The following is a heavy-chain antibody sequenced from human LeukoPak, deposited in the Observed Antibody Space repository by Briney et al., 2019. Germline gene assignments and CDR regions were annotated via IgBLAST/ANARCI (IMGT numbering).Heavy chain of an antibody. CDR3: VKGRYCGGTSCSYFDC. Sequence: PGGSLRLSCVASGFIFSTYGMSWVRRAPEKGLEWVSTITAGGGSTYYADSVKGRFTISRDNSKNTLYLQMNSLRAKDTAIYYCVKGRYCGGTSCSYFDCWGQGTLVTFSS. J-gene: IGHJ4*02. V-gene: IGHV3-23*01. D-gene: IGHD2-2*01. CDR2: ITAGGGST. CDR1: GFIFSTYG.